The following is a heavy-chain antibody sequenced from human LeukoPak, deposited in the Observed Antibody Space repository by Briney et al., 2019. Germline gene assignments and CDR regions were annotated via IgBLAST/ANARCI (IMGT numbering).Heavy chain of an antibody. D-gene: IGHD1-1*01. Sequence: PSETLSLTCTVSGGSISSSSYYWGWIRQPPGKGLEWIGSIYYSGSTYYNPSLKSRVTISVDTSKNQFSLKLSSVTAADTAVYYCARRGYLGPNVYYFDYWGQGTLVTVSS. CDR1: GGSISSSSYY. V-gene: IGHV4-39*07. CDR3: ARRGYLGPNVYYFDY. CDR2: IYYSGST. J-gene: IGHJ4*02.